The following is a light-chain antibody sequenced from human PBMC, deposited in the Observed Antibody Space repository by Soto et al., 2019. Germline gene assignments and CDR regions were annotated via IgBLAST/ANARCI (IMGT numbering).Light chain of an antibody. V-gene: IGKV3-15*01. Sequence: PGQRATLSCRASQSVSSNLAWYQQKPGQAPRLLIYGASTRATGIPARFSGSGSGTEFTLTISSLQSEDFAVYYCQQYNNWPPSTFGQGTKVDIK. CDR2: GAS. CDR1: QSVSSN. CDR3: QQYNNWPPST. J-gene: IGKJ1*01.